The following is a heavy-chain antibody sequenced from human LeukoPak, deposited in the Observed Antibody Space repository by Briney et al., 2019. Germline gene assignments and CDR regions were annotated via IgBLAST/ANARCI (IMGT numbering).Heavy chain of an antibody. CDR2: IKKDGSEK. CDR1: GFTFSSYW. V-gene: IGHV3-7*04. CDR3: ARGGGMRSWYDFDY. D-gene: IGHD6-13*01. J-gene: IGHJ4*02. Sequence: GGSLRLSCAAPGFTFSSYWMSWVRQAPGKGLEWVANIKKDGSEKYYVDSVKGRFTISRDNAKNSLYLQMNSLRAEDTAVYYCARGGGMRSWYDFDYWGQGILVTVSS.